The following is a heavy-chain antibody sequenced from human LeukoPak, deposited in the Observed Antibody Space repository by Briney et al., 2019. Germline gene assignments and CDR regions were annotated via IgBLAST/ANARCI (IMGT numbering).Heavy chain of an antibody. CDR1: GFTFSSYG. D-gene: IGHD1-1*01. V-gene: IGHV3-33*01. Sequence: QPGRSLRLSCAASGFTFSSYGMHWVRQAPGQGLDWEAVIWYDGSNKYYADSVKGRFTISRDNSKNTLYLQMNSLRAEDTAVYYCAREGYNKDFDYWGQGTLVTVSS. J-gene: IGHJ4*02. CDR2: IWYDGSNK. CDR3: AREGYNKDFDY.